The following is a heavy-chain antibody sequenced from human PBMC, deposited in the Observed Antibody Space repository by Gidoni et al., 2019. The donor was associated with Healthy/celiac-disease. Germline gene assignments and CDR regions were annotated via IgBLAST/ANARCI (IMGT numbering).Heavy chain of an antibody. V-gene: IGHV4-34*01. CDR3: AREPNQIGSYYYYGMDV. Sequence: QVQLQQWGAGLLKPSETLSLTCAVYGGSFSGYYWSWIRQPPGKGLEWIGEINHSGSTNYNPSLKSRVTISVDTSKNQFSLKLSSVTAADTAVYYCAREPNQIGSYYYYGMDVWGQGTTVTVSS. J-gene: IGHJ6*02. CDR2: INHSGST. CDR1: GGSFSGYY.